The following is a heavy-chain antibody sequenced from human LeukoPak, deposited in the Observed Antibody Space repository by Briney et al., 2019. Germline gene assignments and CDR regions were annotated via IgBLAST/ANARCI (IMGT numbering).Heavy chain of an antibody. CDR2: ISGSGGST. V-gene: IGHV3-23*01. Sequence: GGSLRLSCAASGFTFSSYAMSWVRQAPGKGLEGVSAISGSGGSTYYADSVKGRFTISRDNSKNTLYLQMNSLRAEDTAVYYCAKVAMGYSSSLAPDDAFDIWGQGTMVTVSS. D-gene: IGHD6-13*01. CDR1: GFTFSSYA. CDR3: AKVAMGYSSSLAPDDAFDI. J-gene: IGHJ3*02.